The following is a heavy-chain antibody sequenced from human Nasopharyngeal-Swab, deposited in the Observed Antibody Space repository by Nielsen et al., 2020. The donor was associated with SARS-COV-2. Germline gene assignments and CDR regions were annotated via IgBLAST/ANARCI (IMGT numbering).Heavy chain of an antibody. D-gene: IGHD2-2*01. Sequence: WIRQPPGKGLEWISFISSGGTTIYYADSVKGRFTISRDNAKNSLFLQMNSLRAEDTAVYYCARGGWGYCSSTSCYTFDYWGQGTLVTVSS. V-gene: IGHV3-48*03. CDR3: ARGGWGYCSSTSCYTFDY. J-gene: IGHJ4*02. CDR2: ISSGGTTI.